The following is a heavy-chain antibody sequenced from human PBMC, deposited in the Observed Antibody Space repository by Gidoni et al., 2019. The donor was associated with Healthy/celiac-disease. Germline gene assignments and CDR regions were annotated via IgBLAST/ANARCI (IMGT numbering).Heavy chain of an antibody. V-gene: IGHV3-23*01. CDR1: GFTFSISA. CDR3: AKEGVDCSCGSRYSIDY. J-gene: IGHJ4*02. CDR2: ISGSGGST. D-gene: IGHD2-15*01. Sequence: EVQLLESGGGLVQPGGSLRLSCAASGFTFSISAMSWVRQAPGKGLEWVAAISGSGGSTYYADAVKGRFTISRDNSKNMLYLQMNSLRAEDTAVYYCAKEGVDCSCGSRYSIDYWGQGTLVTVSS.